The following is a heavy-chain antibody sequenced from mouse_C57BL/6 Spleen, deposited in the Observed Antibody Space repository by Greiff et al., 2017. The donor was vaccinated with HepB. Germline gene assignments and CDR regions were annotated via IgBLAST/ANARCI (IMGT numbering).Heavy chain of an antibody. CDR3: EGRDGSRAIDC. V-gene: IGHV1-18*01. CDR1: GYTFTDYN. CDR2: INPNNGGT. Sequence: VQLQQSGPELVKPGASVKIPCKASGYTFTDYNMDWVKQRHGTSIEWIGDINPNNGGTIYNQKFKGKATLTVDKSSNTAYMEIRSLTSEDSAVYYCEGRDGSRAIDCWGQGTTVTVSS. D-gene: IGHD1-1*01. J-gene: IGHJ4*01.